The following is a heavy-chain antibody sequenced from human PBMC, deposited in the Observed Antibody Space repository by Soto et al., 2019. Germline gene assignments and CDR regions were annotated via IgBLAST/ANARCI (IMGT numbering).Heavy chain of an antibody. J-gene: IGHJ6*03. D-gene: IGHD1-20*01. V-gene: IGHV4-34*01. CDR1: GGSLSDYF. CDR2: INHLGSI. Sequence: SETLSLACVVSGGSLSDYFWSWIRQPPGMALEWIGEINHLGSINYNPSLKGRVTMSVDTSKNQFSLTLNSVTAADTATYYCARGCISHGAYFYQMDVRDRGSTVTVSS. CDR3: ARGCISHGAYFYQMDV.